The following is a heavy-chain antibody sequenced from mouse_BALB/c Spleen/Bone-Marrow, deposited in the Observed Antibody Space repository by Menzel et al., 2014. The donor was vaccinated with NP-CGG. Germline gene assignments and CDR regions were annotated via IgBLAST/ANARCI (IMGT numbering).Heavy chain of an antibody. CDR2: IDPANGNT. CDR1: GFNIKDTY. Sequence: EVNVVDSGAELVKPGASVKLSCTASGFNIKDTYMHWVKQRPEQGLEWIGRIDPANGNTRYDPKFQGKATITADTSSNTAYLQLSSLTSEDTAVYYCARYRLGTYFDYWGQGTTLTVSS. J-gene: IGHJ2*01. CDR3: ARYRLGTYFDY. D-gene: IGHD2-14*01. V-gene: IGHV14-3*02.